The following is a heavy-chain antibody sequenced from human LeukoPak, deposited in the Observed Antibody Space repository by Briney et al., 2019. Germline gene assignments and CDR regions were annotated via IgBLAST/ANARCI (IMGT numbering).Heavy chain of an antibody. CDR2: INPSGGST. D-gene: IGHD3-10*01. V-gene: IGHV1-46*01. CDR1: GYTFTSYY. CDR3: ARGYSIWFGELCWFDP. Sequence: GASVKVSCKASGYTFTSYYMHWVRQAPGQGLEWMGIINPSGGSTSYAQKFQGRVTMTRDTSISTAYMELSRLRSDDTAVYYCARGYSIWFGELCWFDPWGQGTLVTVSS. J-gene: IGHJ5*02.